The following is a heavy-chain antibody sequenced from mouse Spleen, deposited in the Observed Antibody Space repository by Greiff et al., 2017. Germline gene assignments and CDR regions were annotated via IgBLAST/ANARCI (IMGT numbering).Heavy chain of an antibody. J-gene: IGHJ4*01. CDR3: AREEDADYYAMDY. CDR2: IWGDGST. CDR1: GFSLTGYG. V-gene: IGHV2-6-7*01. Sequence: VQLQESGPGLVAPSQSLSITCTVSGFSLTGYGVNWVRQPPGKGLEWLGMIWGDGSTDYNSALKSRLSISKDNSKSQVFLKMNSLQTDDTARYYCAREEDADYYAMDYWGQGTSVTVSS.